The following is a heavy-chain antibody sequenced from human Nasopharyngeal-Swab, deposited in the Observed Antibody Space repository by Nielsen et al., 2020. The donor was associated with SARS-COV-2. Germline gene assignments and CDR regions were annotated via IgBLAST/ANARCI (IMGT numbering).Heavy chain of an antibody. V-gene: IGHV5-51*01. J-gene: IGHJ4*02. Sequence: GTGSTSYWIGWVRPMPGQGLEWMGIIYPGDSDTRYSPSFQGQVTISADKSISTAYLQWSSLKASDTAMYYCARSGLVGATFFDYWGQGTLVTVSS. CDR2: IYPGDSDT. CDR1: GTGSTSYW. CDR3: ARSGLVGATFFDY. D-gene: IGHD1-26*01.